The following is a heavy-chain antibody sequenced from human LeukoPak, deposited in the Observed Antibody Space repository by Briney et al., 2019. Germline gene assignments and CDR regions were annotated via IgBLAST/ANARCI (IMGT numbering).Heavy chain of an antibody. J-gene: IGHJ6*03. V-gene: IGHV1-2*02. D-gene: IGHD3-10*01. CDR1: GYTFTGYY. Sequence: ASVKVSCKASGYTFTGYYMHWVRQAPGQGLEWMGWINPNSGGTNYAQKFQGRVTMTRDTSISTAYMELSRLRSDDTAVYYCARDPHRITMVRGVITEYYYYYYMDVWGKGTTVTVSS. CDR3: ARDPHRITMVRGVITEYYYYYYMDV. CDR2: INPNSGGT.